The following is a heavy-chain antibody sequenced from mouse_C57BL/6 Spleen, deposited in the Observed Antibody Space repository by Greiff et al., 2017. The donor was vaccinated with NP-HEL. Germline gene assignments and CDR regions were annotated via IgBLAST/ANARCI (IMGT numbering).Heavy chain of an antibody. V-gene: IGHV1-52*01. CDR2: IDPSDSET. D-gene: IGHD2-4*01. CDR1: AYTFPGSW. J-gene: IGHJ1*03. CDR3: ARWDYDWYFDV. Sequence: QVQLQQPGAKLVRPGSSVKLSSKPSAYTFPGSWLLWLRQSPFQGLEWIVNIDPSDSETHYNQKFKDKATLTVDKSSSTAYMQISSLTSEDSAVYYCARWDYDWYFDVWGTGTTVTVSS.